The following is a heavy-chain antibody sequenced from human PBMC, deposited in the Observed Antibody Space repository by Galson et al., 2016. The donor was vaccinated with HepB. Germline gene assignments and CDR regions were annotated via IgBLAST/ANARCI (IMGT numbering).Heavy chain of an antibody. Sequence: SLRLSCATSGFTFNNYGINWVRQAPGKGLEWVAVISYDGNNRHYADAVKGRITISRDSSTNTVYLQMNSLRADDTAVYFCARDRGLLHYYYGMDVWGQGTTVTVSS. CDR1: GFTFNNYG. V-gene: IGHV3-33*08. D-gene: IGHD4-17*01. J-gene: IGHJ6*02. CDR2: ISYDGNNR. CDR3: ARDRGLLHYYYGMDV.